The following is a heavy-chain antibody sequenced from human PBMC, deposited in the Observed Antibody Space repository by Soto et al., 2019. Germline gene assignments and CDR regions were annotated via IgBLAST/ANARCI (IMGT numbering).Heavy chain of an antibody. J-gene: IGHJ3*01. Sequence: EVQLVESGGGLVQPGESLRLACAASGFTFSYYWMHWVRQTPGKGLLWVSHIHNDGSRTTYADSVKGRFTISRDNARNSVHLQMNSLRDDDTAVYYCARGDRGAFDLWGPGTAVTVSS. CDR3: ARGDRGAFDL. CDR2: IHNDGSRT. D-gene: IGHD1-26*01. CDR1: GFTFSYYW. V-gene: IGHV3-74*03.